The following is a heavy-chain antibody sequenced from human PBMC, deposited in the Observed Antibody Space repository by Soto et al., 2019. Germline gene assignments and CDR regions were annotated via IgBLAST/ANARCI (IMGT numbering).Heavy chain of an antibody. CDR2: ISAYNGNT. V-gene: IGHV1-18*01. CDR3: ARDRITIFGVVLFGMDV. J-gene: IGHJ6*02. D-gene: IGHD3-3*01. Sequence: SEKVSYKASRYTFTSYGIRLVRQAPGQGVEWMGWISAYNGNTNYAQNLQGRVTMTTDTSTSTAYMELRSLRSDDTAVYYCARDRITIFGVVLFGMDVWGQGTTVTVSS. CDR1: RYTFTSYG.